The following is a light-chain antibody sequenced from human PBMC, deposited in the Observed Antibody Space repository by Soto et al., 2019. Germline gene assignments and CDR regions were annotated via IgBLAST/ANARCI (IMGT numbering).Light chain of an antibody. V-gene: IGLV2-14*01. CDR3: SSYTTRSTWL. Sequence: QSVLTQPASVSGSPGQSITISCTGTSSDVGGYNHVSWYQQHPGKAPKLMIYEVSNRPSGVSNRFSGTKSGNTASLSISGLQAEDEADYYCSSYTTRSTWLFGGGTKLTVL. CDR2: EVS. CDR1: SSDVGGYNH. J-gene: IGLJ3*02.